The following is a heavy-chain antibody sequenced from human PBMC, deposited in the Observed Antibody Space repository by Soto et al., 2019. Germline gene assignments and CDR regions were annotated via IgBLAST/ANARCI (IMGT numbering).Heavy chain of an antibody. CDR2: IYYSGST. Sequence: SETLSLTCTVSGGSISSGGYYCSWIRQHPGKGLEWIGYIYYSGSTYYNPSLKSRVTISVDTSKNQFSLKLSSVTAADTAVYYCARGDILTGLHGNYFDYWGQGTLVTVSS. V-gene: IGHV4-31*03. CDR1: GGSISSGGYY. J-gene: IGHJ4*02. D-gene: IGHD3-9*01. CDR3: ARGDILTGLHGNYFDY.